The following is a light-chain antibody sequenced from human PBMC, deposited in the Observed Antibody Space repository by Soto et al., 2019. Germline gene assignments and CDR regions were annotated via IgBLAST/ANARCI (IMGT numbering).Light chain of an antibody. CDR3: LQYNNWWT. V-gene: IGKV3-15*01. CDR2: FAA. J-gene: IGKJ1*01. Sequence: EIVMTQSPATVSVSPGERVTLSCRASQSVSSNLAWYQQKPGQAPRLLIYFAATRATGIPARFSGSGSETEFTLTIRSLQSEDLAVYYCLQYNNWWTFGQGTKVEIK. CDR1: QSVSSN.